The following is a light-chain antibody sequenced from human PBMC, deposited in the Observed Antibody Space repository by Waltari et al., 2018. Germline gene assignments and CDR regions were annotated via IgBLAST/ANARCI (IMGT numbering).Light chain of an antibody. Sequence: DIQTTQSPSSVSASVGDRVIITCRASQGISTWLAWYQQIPGKAPKLLIYAASILQTGVPSRFSGSGSGTEFTLTISNLQPEEFATYFCQQGNSFPPTFGQGTKVEVK. CDR3: QQGNSFPPT. CDR1: QGISTW. J-gene: IGKJ1*01. V-gene: IGKV1-12*01. CDR2: AAS.